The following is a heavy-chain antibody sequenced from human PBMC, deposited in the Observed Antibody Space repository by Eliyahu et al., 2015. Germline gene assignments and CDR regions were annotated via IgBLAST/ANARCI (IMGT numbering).Heavy chain of an antibody. V-gene: IGHV3-30*02. Sequence: QVQLVESGGGVLQPGGSLRLSCAASGFTFSSYGMHWVRQAPGKGLEWLTYIRNDGTQKYYADSVKGRFTISRDNSKNTLYLQMNSLRAEDTAVYYCAMVGPAAAGDGLGYWGQGTLVTVSS. CDR2: IRNDGTQK. D-gene: IGHD6-13*01. J-gene: IGHJ4*02. CDR3: AMVGPAAAGDGLGY. CDR1: GFTFSSYG.